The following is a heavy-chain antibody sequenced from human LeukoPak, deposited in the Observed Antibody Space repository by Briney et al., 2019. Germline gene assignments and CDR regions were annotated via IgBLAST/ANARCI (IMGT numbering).Heavy chain of an antibody. V-gene: IGHV1-8*03. D-gene: IGHD5-18*01. CDR2: MNPNSGNT. CDR1: GYTFTSYD. Sequence: ASVKVSCKASGYTFTSYDINWVRQATGQGLEWMGWMNPNSGNTGYAQKFQGRVTITRNTSISTAYMEVRSLRSDDTAVYYCAREVRGYSYGRLYYFDYWGQGTLVTVSS. J-gene: IGHJ4*02. CDR3: AREVRGYSYGRLYYFDY.